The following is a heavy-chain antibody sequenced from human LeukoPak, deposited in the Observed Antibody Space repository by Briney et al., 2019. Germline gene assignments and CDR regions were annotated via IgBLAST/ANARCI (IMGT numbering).Heavy chain of an antibody. CDR2: IYYSGST. Sequence: SETLSLTCSLSAGSISSYYWSWIRQPPGKGLEWIGYIYYSGSTYYNPSLKSRVTISVDTSKNQFSLKVTSVTAADTAVYYCARWIAATSHFDPWGRGALVTVSS. CDR3: ARWIAATSHFDP. D-gene: IGHD6-13*01. V-gene: IGHV4-59*01. J-gene: IGHJ5*02. CDR1: AGSISSYY.